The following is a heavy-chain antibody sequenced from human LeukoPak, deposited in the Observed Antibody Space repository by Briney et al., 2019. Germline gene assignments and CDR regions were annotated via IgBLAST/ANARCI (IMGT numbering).Heavy chain of an antibody. CDR3: AKGLERRYYYYGMDV. J-gene: IGHJ6*02. Sequence: PGRSLRLSGVVSGFNFEDYAMDWVRQAPGKGLEWVSGINWNGGSIGYADSVKSRFTISRDNAKNSLFLQMNSLRIEDAALYYCAKGLERRYYYYGMDVWGQGTTVTVSS. CDR1: GFNFEDYA. CDR2: INWNGGSI. D-gene: IGHD1-1*01. V-gene: IGHV3-9*01.